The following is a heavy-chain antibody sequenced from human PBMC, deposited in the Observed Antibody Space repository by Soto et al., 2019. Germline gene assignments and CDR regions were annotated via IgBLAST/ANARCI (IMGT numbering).Heavy chain of an antibody. J-gene: IGHJ6*03. CDR1: GFTFSSYW. Sequence: GGSLRLSCAASGFTFSSYWMHWVRQAPGKGLVWVSRINSDGSSTSYADSVKGRFTISRDNAKNTLYLQMNSLRAEDTAVYYCARAPPIYDTDYMDGWGKGTTDTVSS. V-gene: IGHV3-74*01. CDR2: INSDGSST. CDR3: ARAPPIYDTDYMDG. D-gene: IGHD3-9*01.